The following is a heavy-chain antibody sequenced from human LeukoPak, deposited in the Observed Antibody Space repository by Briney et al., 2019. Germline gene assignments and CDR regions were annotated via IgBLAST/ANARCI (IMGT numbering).Heavy chain of an antibody. D-gene: IGHD2-15*01. Sequence: GASVKVSCKASGGTFSSYAISWVRQAPGQGLEWMGRIIPILGIANYAQKFQGRVTITADKSTSTAYMELSSLRSEDTAVYYCARDRGCSGGSCPPQERTLDYWGQGTLVTVSS. CDR3: ARDRGCSGGSCPPQERTLDY. J-gene: IGHJ4*02. CDR2: IIPILGIA. V-gene: IGHV1-69*04. CDR1: GGTFSSYA.